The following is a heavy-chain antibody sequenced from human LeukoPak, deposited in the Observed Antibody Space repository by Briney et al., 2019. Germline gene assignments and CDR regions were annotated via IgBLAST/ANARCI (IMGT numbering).Heavy chain of an antibody. V-gene: IGHV1-69*13. D-gene: IGHD2-15*01. Sequence: SVKVSCKASGGTFTSYAISWVRQAPGQGLEWMGGIIPIFGTANYAQKFQGRVTITADESTSTAYMELSSLRSEDTAVYYCAIYCSGGSCYAQNWFDPWGQGTLVTVSS. CDR3: AIYCSGGSCYAQNWFDP. CDR1: GGTFTSYA. CDR2: IIPIFGTA. J-gene: IGHJ5*02.